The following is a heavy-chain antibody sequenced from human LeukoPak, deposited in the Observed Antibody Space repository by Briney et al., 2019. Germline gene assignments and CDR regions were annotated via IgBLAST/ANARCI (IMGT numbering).Heavy chain of an antibody. Sequence: SSETLSLTCTVSGGSISSGSYYWSCIRQPAGKELEWIGRIYTSGKTDYNPYTPSLKSRVTVSLDTSKNQLSLFLTSVTAADTAMYYCARSFSGSYYFEYWGQGTLVTVSS. J-gene: IGHJ4*02. CDR3: ARSFSGSYYFEY. CDR1: GGSISSGSYY. CDR2: IYTSGKT. D-gene: IGHD1-26*01. V-gene: IGHV4-61*02.